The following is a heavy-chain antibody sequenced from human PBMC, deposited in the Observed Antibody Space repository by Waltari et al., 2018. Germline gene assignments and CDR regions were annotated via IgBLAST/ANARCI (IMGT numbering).Heavy chain of an antibody. CDR2: ISSSVSTI. V-gene: IGHV3-11*04. J-gene: IGHJ4*02. CDR3: ARSGYSSSWSSDY. D-gene: IGHD6-13*01. CDR1: GFTFSDYY. Sequence: QVQLVESGGGLVKPGGSLRLSCAASGFTFSDYYMSWIRQAPGKGLGWVSDISSSVSTIYYADSVKGRFTISRDNAKNSLYLQRNSLRAEDTAVYYCARSGYSSSWSSDYWGQGTLVTVSS.